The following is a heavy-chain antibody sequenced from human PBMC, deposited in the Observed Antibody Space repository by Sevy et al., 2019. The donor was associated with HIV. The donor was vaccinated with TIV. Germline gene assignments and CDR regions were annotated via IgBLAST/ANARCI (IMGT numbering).Heavy chain of an antibody. V-gene: IGHV3-30-3*01. D-gene: IGHD6-19*01. Sequence: GGSLRLSCAASGFTFSSYAMHWVRQAPGKGLEWVAVISNDGSNKYYADSVKGRLTISRDNSKNTLYLQMNSLRAEDTAVYYCARPIAVAGTETAGGDYWGQGTLVTVSS. CDR2: ISNDGSNK. CDR1: GFTFSSYA. CDR3: ARPIAVAGTETAGGDY. J-gene: IGHJ4*02.